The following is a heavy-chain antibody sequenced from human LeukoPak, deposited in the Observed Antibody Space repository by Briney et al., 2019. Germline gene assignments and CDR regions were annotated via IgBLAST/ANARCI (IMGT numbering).Heavy chain of an antibody. D-gene: IGHD3-10*01. CDR2: LSYSGST. V-gene: IGHV4-39*07. CDR1: GGSISASNYY. CDR3: ARTNYYAFDY. Sequence: SETLSLTCTVSGGSISASNYYWGWIRQPPGKGLEWIASLSYSGSTYYNPSLKSRVIVSVDTSKNQFSLKLTFVTAADTAVYYCARTNYYAFDYWGQGSLVTVSS. J-gene: IGHJ4*02.